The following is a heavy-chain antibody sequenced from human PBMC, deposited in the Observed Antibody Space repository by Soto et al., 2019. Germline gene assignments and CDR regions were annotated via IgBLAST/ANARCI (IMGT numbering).Heavy chain of an antibody. V-gene: IGHV3-33*01. CDR3: ARDQDPVDTPYGMDV. D-gene: IGHD5-18*01. CDR2: IWYDGSNK. CDR1: GFTFSSYG. J-gene: IGHJ6*02. Sequence: QVPLVESGGGVVQPGRSLRLSCAASGFTFSSYGMHWVRQAPGKGLEWVAVIWYDGSNKYYADSVKGRFTISRDNSKNTLYLQMNSLRAEDTAVYYCARDQDPVDTPYGMDVWGQGTTVTVSS.